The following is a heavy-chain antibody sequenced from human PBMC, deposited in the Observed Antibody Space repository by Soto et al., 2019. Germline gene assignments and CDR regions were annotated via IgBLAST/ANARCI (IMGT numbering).Heavy chain of an antibody. Sequence: QVQLQESGPGLVKPSQTLSLTCTVSGGSISSGGYYWSWIRQHPGKGLEWIGYIYYSGSTYHNPSLKSRVTISVDTSKNQFSLKLSSVTAADTAVYYCARAYYGDYGPYYYYYYMDVWGKGTTVTVSS. CDR3: ARAYYGDYGPYYYYYYMDV. D-gene: IGHD4-17*01. V-gene: IGHV4-31*03. J-gene: IGHJ6*03. CDR1: GGSISSGGYY. CDR2: IYYSGST.